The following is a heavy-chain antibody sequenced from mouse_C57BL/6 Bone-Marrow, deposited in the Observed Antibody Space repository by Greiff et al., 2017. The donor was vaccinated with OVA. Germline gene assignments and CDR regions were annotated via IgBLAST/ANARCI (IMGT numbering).Heavy chain of an antibody. J-gene: IGHJ3*01. CDR1: GFTFSSYA. CDR2: ISSGGDYI. CDR3: TRYERLLPWFAY. Sequence: EVKLVESGEGLVKPGGSLKLSCAASGFTFSSYAMSWVRQTPETRLEWVAYISSGGDYIYYADTVKGRFTISRDNARNTLYLQMSSLKSEDTAMYYCTRYERLLPWFAYWGQGTLVTVSA. V-gene: IGHV5-9-1*02. D-gene: IGHD1-1*01.